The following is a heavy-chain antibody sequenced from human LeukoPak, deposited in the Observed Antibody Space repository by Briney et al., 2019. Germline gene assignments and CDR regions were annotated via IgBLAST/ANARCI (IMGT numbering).Heavy chain of an antibody. J-gene: IGHJ4*02. CDR3: ARASGSYLPPFFDY. Sequence: SETLSLTCTVSGGSISSYYWSWIRQPPGKGLEWIGYIYYSGSTNYNPSLKSRVTISVDTSKYQFSLKLSSVTAADTAVYYCARASGSYLPPFFDYWGQGTLVTVSS. CDR2: IYYSGST. D-gene: IGHD1-26*01. CDR1: GGSISSYY. V-gene: IGHV4-59*01.